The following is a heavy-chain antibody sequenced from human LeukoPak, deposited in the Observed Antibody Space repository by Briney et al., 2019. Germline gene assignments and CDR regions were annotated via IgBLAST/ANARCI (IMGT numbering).Heavy chain of an antibody. Sequence: PGGSLRLSCAASGFSISGYWMHWVRQVPGKGLVWVSRINSDGSSTYYADSVKGRFTISRDNAKNTLYLQMNSLRVEDTAVYYCARRDYFENWGQGTLVTVSS. V-gene: IGHV3-74*01. CDR3: ARRDYFEN. J-gene: IGHJ4*02. CDR2: INSDGSST. D-gene: IGHD5-24*01. CDR1: GFSISGYW.